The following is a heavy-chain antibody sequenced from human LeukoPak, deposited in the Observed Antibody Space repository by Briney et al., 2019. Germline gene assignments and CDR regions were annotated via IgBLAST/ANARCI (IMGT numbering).Heavy chain of an antibody. CDR2: IYYSGST. CDR1: GGSISSSSYY. Sequence: SETLSLTCTVSGGSISSSSYYWGWIRQPPGKGLEWIGSIYYSGSTYYNPSLKSRVTISVDTSKNQFSLKLSSVTAADTAVYYRARHLRRIVVVTAIPGFFDYWGQGTLVTVSS. J-gene: IGHJ4*02. D-gene: IGHD2-21*02. CDR3: ARHLRRIVVVTAIPGFFDY. V-gene: IGHV4-39*01.